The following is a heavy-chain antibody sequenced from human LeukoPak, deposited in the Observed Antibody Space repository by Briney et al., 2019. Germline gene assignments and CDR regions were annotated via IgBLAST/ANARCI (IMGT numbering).Heavy chain of an antibody. V-gene: IGHV1-3*01. Sequence: ASVKVSCKASGYTFTSYAMHWVRQAPGQRLEWMGWINAGNGNTKYSQKFQGRVTITRDTSASTAHMELSSLRSEDTAVYYCARERPPTMVRANYHYYYYGMDVWGQGTTVTVSS. D-gene: IGHD3-10*01. CDR2: INAGNGNT. CDR1: GYTFTSYA. CDR3: ARERPPTMVRANYHYYYYGMDV. J-gene: IGHJ6*02.